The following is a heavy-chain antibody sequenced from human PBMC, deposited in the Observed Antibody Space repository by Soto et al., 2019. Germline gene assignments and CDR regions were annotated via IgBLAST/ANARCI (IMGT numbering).Heavy chain of an antibody. D-gene: IGHD3-3*01. CDR2: MNPNSGNT. V-gene: IGHV1-8*02. CDR1: GYTFTSYG. J-gene: IGHJ6*03. CDR3: ARGPRYYDFWSGYYPNYYYYMDV. Sequence: ASVKVSCKASGYTFTSYGINWVRQATGQGLEWMGWMNPNSGNTGYAQKFQGRVTMTRNTSISTAYMELSSLRSEDTAVYYCARGPRYYDFWSGYYPNYYYYMDVWGKGTTVTVSS.